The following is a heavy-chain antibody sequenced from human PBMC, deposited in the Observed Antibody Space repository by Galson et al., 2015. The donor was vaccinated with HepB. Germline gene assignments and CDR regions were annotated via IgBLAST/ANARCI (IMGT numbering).Heavy chain of an antibody. Sequence: SLRLSCAASGFTFSSYAMHWVRQAPGKGLEWVAVISYDGSNKYYADSVKGRFTISRDNSKNTLYLQMNSLRAEDTAVYYCAREGYYDFWSGYYYYYYMDVWGKGTTVTVSS. CDR3: AREGYYDFWSGYYYYYYMDV. CDR1: GFTFSSYA. J-gene: IGHJ6*03. D-gene: IGHD3-3*01. V-gene: IGHV3-30-3*01. CDR2: ISYDGSNK.